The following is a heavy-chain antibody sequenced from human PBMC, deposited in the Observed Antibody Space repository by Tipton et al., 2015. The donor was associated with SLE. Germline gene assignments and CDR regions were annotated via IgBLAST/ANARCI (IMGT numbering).Heavy chain of an antibody. D-gene: IGHD5-24*01. CDR3: ARDLQESTFYYSYYGLDV. CDR1: GFTFSRFA. Sequence: GSLRLSCAASGFTFSRFAMSWVRQAPGKGLEWVSIIYSGGSSTHYADSVKGRFTISRDNSQNMLYLHMNSLRAEDTAVYYCARDLQESTFYYSYYGLDVWGQGTTVTVSS. CDR2: IYSGGSST. V-gene: IGHV3-23*03. J-gene: IGHJ6*02.